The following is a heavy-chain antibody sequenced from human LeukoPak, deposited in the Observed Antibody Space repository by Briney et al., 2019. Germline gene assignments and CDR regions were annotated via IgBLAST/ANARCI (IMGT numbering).Heavy chain of an antibody. V-gene: IGHV1-69*13. D-gene: IGHD6-13*01. Sequence: SVKVSCKASGGTFRSYAISWVRQAPGQGLEWMGGIIPIFGTANYAQKFQGRVTITADESTSTAYMELSSLRSEDTAVYYCARDTYSSSGEYYFDYWGQGTLVTVSS. CDR3: ARDTYSSSGEYYFDY. CDR1: GGTFRSYA. J-gene: IGHJ4*02. CDR2: IIPIFGTA.